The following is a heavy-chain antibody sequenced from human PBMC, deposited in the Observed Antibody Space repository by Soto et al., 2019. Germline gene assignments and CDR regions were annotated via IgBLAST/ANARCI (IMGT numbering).Heavy chain of an antibody. D-gene: IGHD3-22*01. J-gene: IGHJ4*02. V-gene: IGHV1-18*04. CDR3: ARDYGQYYYDSSGYAYFDY. CDR1: GYTFTSYG. Sequence: QVQLVQSGAEVKKPGASVKVSCKASGYTFTSYGISWVRQAPGQGLEWMGWISAYNCNTNYADKLQGIVTITTEASTLTSYLELRSLRSVDTAVYYCARDYGQYYYDSSGYAYFDYWGQGPLVTVSS. CDR2: ISAYNCNT.